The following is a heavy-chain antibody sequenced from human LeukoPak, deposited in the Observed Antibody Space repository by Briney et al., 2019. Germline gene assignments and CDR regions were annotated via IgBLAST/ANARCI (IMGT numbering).Heavy chain of an antibody. CDR1: GFTFSSYS. V-gene: IGHV3-21*01. CDR2: ISSSSSYI. CDR3: ARDLTFPPDAFDI. J-gene: IGHJ3*02. D-gene: IGHD2-21*01. Sequence: GGSLRLSCADSGFTFSSYSMNWVRQAPGKGLEWVSSISSSSSYIYYADSVKGRFTISRDNAKNSLYLQMNSLRAEDTAVYYCARDLTFPPDAFDIWGQGTMVTVSS.